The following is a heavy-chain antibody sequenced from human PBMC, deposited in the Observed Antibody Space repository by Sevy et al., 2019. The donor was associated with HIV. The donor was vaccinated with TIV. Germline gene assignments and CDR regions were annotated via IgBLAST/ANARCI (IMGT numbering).Heavy chain of an antibody. Sequence: ASLKVSCKASGYTFSSYGINWVRQAPGQGLEWMGWISVYNGNTNYAQKFQGRVTMTTDTSTNTAYMELRSLRSDETAEYYWARDGREYCSSTSCVGLDVWGQGTTVTVSS. CDR3: ARDGREYCSSTSCVGLDV. D-gene: IGHD2-2*01. V-gene: IGHV1-18*01. CDR2: ISVYNGNT. CDR1: GYTFSSYG. J-gene: IGHJ6*02.